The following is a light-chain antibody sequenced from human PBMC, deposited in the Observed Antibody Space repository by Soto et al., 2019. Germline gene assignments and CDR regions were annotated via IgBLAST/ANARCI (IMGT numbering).Light chain of an antibody. CDR1: QSLGSS. Sequence: EMLLTQSPAALSVSPGERATFSCRASQSLGSSLAWYQQRPGLAPRLLIVGASTRATGLPARFSGSGSGTEFTLTISSLQSEDLGTYYCQQYSSWPPSFGQGTKVEI. CDR3: QQYSSWPPS. CDR2: GAS. J-gene: IGKJ1*01. V-gene: IGKV3-15*01.